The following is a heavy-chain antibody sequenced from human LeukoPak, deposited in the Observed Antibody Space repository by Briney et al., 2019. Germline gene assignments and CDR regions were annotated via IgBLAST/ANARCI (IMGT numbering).Heavy chain of an antibody. V-gene: IGHV4-4*09. J-gene: IGHJ4*02. CDR3: ARRTPATYYFDY. D-gene: IGHD1-26*01. CDR2: IYTSGST. Sequence: SETLSLTCTVPGGSISSYYWSWIRQPPGKGLEWIGYIYTSGSTNYNPSLKSRVTISLDTSKSQFSLKLSSVTAADTAVYYCARRTPATYYFDYWGQGTLVTVSS. CDR1: GGSISSYY.